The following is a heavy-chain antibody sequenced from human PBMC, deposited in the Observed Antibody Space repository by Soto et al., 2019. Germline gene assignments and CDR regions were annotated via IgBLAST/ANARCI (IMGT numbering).Heavy chain of an antibody. CDR3: AKPFSFTYYDILTGYPPIDY. V-gene: IGHV3-23*01. CDR1: GFTFSSYA. J-gene: IGHJ4*02. CDR2: ISGSGGST. Sequence: GGSLRLSCAASGFTFSSYAMSWVRQAPGKGLEWVSAISGSGGSTYYADSVKGRFTISRDNSENTLYLQMNSLRAEDTAVYYCAKPFSFTYYDILTGYPPIDYWGQGTLVTVSS. D-gene: IGHD3-9*01.